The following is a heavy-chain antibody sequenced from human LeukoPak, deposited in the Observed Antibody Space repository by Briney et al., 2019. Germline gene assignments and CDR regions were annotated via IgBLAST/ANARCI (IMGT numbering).Heavy chain of an antibody. V-gene: IGHV3-23*01. J-gene: IGHJ6*03. Sequence: GGSLRLSCAASEFTFSSFAMTWVRQAPGKGLEWVSALSGSGGSKYYADSVKGRFTISRDNSKNTLYLQMNSLRADDTAVYYCAKFEWELLNYYYYMDVWGKGTTVTVSS. CDR1: EFTFSSFA. CDR3: AKFEWELLNYYYYMDV. D-gene: IGHD1-26*01. CDR2: LSGSGGSK.